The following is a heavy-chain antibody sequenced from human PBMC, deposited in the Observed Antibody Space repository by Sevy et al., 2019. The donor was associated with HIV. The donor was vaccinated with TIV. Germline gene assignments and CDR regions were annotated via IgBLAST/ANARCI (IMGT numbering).Heavy chain of an antibody. J-gene: IGHJ5*02. CDR2: INDSGIT. D-gene: IGHD2-2*01. Sequence: ETLSLTCAVHGGSFSGHYWSWIRESPGKGLEWIGEINDSGITNYNPSLKSRVTISVDTSKKEFSLRLSSVTAADTAVYYCARSPPVVVVPGAPSWFDPWGQGTLVTVSS. CDR1: GGSFSGHY. V-gene: IGHV4-34*01. CDR3: ARSPPVVVVPGAPSWFDP.